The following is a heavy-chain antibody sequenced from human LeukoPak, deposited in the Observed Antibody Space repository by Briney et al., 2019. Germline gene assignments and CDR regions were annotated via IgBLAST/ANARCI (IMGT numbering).Heavy chain of an antibody. CDR1: GGSISSYY. J-gene: IGHJ3*02. V-gene: IGHV4-4*07. CDR3: AREPFYYDSTLLDAFDI. D-gene: IGHD3-22*01. Sequence: SETLSLTCTVSGGSISSYYWNWIRQPAGKGLEWIGRIYTSVSTNYNPSLKSRVTISVDKSKNQFSLELSSVTAADTAVYYCAREPFYYDSTLLDAFDIWGQGTMVTVSS. CDR2: IYTSVST.